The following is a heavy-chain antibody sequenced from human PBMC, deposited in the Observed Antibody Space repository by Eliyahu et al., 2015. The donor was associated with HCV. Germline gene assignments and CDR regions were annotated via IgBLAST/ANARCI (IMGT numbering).Heavy chain of an antibody. CDR1: GFSLSTSGVG. CDR2: IYWNDDK. D-gene: IGHD3-3*01. CDR3: AHSPYYDFWSGYYPPCYFDY. Sequence: QITLKESGPTLVKPTQTLTLTCTFSGFSLSTSGVGVGWIRQPPGKALEWLALIYWNDDKRYSPSLKSRLTITKDTSKNQVVLTMTNMDPVDTATYYCAHSPYYDFWSGYYPPCYFDYWGQGTLVTVSS. J-gene: IGHJ4*02. V-gene: IGHV2-5*01.